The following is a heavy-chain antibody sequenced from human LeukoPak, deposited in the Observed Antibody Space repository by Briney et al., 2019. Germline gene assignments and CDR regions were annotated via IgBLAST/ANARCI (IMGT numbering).Heavy chain of an antibody. J-gene: IGHJ4*02. CDR1: GFTLSSYA. Sequence: GGSLRLSCAASGFTLSSYAMSWVRQAPGKGLDWASGISGRDGSTYYADSVKGRFTISRDNSKNTLYLQMNSLRAEDTAIYYCARSGGSYWYWGQGTLVTVSS. D-gene: IGHD3-10*01. V-gene: IGHV3-23*01. CDR3: ARSGGSYWY. CDR2: ISGRDGST.